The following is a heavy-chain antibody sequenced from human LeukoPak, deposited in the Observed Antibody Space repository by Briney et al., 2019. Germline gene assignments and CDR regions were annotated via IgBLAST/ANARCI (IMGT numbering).Heavy chain of an antibody. CDR3: ARGGVTLIVPIL. J-gene: IGHJ4*02. CDR2: IYTGGNT. D-gene: IGHD3-22*01. Sequence: GGSLRLSCAASGFTVSSNYMTWVRQAPGKGLEWVSVIYTGGNTYYADSVKGRFSISRDNSKNTLYLQMNSLRAEDTAVYYCARGGVTLIVPILWGQGTLVTASS. CDR1: GFTVSSNY. V-gene: IGHV3-53*01.